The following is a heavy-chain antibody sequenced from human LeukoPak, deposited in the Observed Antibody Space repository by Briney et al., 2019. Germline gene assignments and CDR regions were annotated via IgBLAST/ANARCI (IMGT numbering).Heavy chain of an antibody. CDR3: ARAPLPHIGVVITFDY. J-gene: IGHJ4*02. Sequence: GASVKVSCKASGYTFTSYYMHWVRQAPGQGLEWMGLINPSGGSTSYAQKFQGRVTMTRDTSTSTVYMELSSLRSEDTAVYYCARAPLPHIGVVITFDYWGQGTLVTVSS. CDR2: INPSGGST. V-gene: IGHV1-46*01. D-gene: IGHD3-22*01. CDR1: GYTFTSYY.